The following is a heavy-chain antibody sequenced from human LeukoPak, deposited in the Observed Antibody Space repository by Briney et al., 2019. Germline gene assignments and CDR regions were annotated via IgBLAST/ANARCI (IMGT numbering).Heavy chain of an antibody. CDR2: ISAYNGNT. CDR3: ARDFNIVATIWDSWFDP. V-gene: IGHV1-18*01. Sequence: ASVKVSCKASGYTFTSYGISWVRQAPGQGLEWMGWISAYNGNTNYAQKLQGRVTMTTDTSTSTAYTELRSLRSDDTAVYYCARDFNIVATIWDSWFDPWGQGTLVTVSS. D-gene: IGHD5-12*01. J-gene: IGHJ5*02. CDR1: GYTFTSYG.